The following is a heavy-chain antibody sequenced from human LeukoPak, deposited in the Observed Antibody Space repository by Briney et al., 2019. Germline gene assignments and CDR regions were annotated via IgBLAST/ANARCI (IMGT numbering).Heavy chain of an antibody. CDR1: GFTLSSYW. CDR2: VNSDGSTT. Sequence: GGSLRLSCAASGFTLSSYWMHWVRQAPGKGLVWVSRVNSDGSTTTYADSVKGRFTISGDNAKNTLYLQMNTLRAEDSAVYYCARDHIAATGTFDYWGQGTLVTVSS. D-gene: IGHD6-13*01. V-gene: IGHV3-74*01. CDR3: ARDHIAATGTFDY. J-gene: IGHJ4*02.